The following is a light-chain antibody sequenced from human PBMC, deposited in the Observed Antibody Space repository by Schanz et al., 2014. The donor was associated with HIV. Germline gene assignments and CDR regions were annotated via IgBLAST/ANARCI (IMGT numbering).Light chain of an antibody. CDR2: SAS. Sequence: EIVLTQSPVILSLSPGERATLSCRASQTVSSNSLGWYQQKRGQVPRLLIYSASRRANGIPDRFSGSGSGTDFTLTISRLEPDDFAVYYCQSYAGSFGPGTKVD. J-gene: IGKJ3*01. V-gene: IGKV3-20*01. CDR3: QSYAGS. CDR1: QTVSSNS.